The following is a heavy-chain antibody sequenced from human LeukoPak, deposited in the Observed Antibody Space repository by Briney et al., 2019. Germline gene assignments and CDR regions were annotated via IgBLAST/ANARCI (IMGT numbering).Heavy chain of an antibody. CDR3: ARVTGYMIEDYLDY. CDR2: IYHSGST. V-gene: IGHV4-38-2*02. CDR1: HYSISSDCF. J-gene: IGHJ4*02. D-gene: IGHD3-22*01. Sequence: PSETLSLSCSVSHYSISSDCFWGWIRQPPGKGLEWIGSIYHSGSTYYNPSLKSRVTISVDTSKNQFSLKLSSVTAADTAVYYCARVTGYMIEDYLDYWGQGTLVTVSS.